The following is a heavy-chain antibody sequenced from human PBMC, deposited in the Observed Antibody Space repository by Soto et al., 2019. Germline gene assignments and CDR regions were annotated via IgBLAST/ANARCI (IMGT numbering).Heavy chain of an antibody. CDR2: IKQDGSEK. V-gene: IGHV3-7*01. CDR3: ASYGGDTVIFPTANLAS. D-gene: IGHD2-2*01. J-gene: IGHJ4*02. CDR1: GFTFSNYW. Sequence: GGSLRLSCTASGFTFSNYWMSWVRQAPEKGLEWVANIKQDGSEKYYMDSVKDRFTISRDNAKNSLYLQMNSLRAEDTAVYYSASYGGDTVIFPTANLASWGQGTLVTVSS.